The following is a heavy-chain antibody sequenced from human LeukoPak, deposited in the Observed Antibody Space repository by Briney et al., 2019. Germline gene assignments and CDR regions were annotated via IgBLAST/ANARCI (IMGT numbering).Heavy chain of an antibody. CDR3: ARGALRRAFDI. CDR2: ISSNGGST. Sequence: GGSLRLSCAASGFTFSSYAMHWVRQAPGKGLEYVSAISSNGGSTYYANSVKGRFTISRDNSKNTLYLQMGSLRAEDMAVYYCARGALRRAFDIWGQGTMVTVSS. V-gene: IGHV3-64*01. J-gene: IGHJ3*02. CDR1: GFTFSSYA.